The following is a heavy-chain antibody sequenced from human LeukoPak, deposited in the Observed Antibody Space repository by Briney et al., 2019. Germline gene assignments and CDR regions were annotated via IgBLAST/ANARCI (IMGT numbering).Heavy chain of an antibody. D-gene: IGHD3-3*01. V-gene: IGHV4-34*01. J-gene: IGHJ5*02. CDR1: GGSFSGYY. CDR2: INHSGST. CDR3: ARGRDGVVINWFDP. Sequence: PSETLSLTCAVYGGSFSGYYWSWIRQPPGKGLEWIGEINHSGSTNYNPSLKSRVTISVDTSKGQFSLKLSSVTAADTAVYYCARGRDGVVINWFDPWGQGTLVTVSS.